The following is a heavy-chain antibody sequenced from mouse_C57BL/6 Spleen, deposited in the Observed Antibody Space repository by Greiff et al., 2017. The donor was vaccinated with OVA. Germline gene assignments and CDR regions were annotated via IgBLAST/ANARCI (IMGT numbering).Heavy chain of an antibody. CDR2: IYPGSGST. CDR3: ARTYYGSSSGYFDY. Sequence: QVQLQQPGAELVKPGASVKMSCKASGYTFTSYWITWVKQRPGQGLEWIGDIYPGSGSTNYNEKFKSKATLTVDTSSSTAYMQLSSLTSEDSAVYYCARTYYGSSSGYFDYWGQGTTLTVSS. V-gene: IGHV1-55*01. J-gene: IGHJ2*01. CDR1: GYTFTSYW. D-gene: IGHD1-1*01.